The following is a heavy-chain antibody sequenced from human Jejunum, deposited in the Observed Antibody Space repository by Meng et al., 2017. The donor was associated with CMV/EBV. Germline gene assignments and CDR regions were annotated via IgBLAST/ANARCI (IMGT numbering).Heavy chain of an antibody. V-gene: IGHV3-74*01. D-gene: IGHD3-3*01. CDR3: VRDLISGVVPLGY. CDR1: GFTFSSYW. J-gene: IGHJ4*02. CDR2: INGDGSTT. Sequence: SGFTFSSYWMPWARQVPGKGLVWVARINGDGSTTNYADSVKGRFTISRDNAKNTLYLQMNSLRAEDTAVYYCVRDLISGVVPLGYWGQGTLVTVSS.